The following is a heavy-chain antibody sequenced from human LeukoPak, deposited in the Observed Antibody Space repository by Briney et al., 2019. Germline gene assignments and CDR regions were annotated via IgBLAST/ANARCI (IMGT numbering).Heavy chain of an antibody. D-gene: IGHD6-19*01. J-gene: IGHJ4*02. CDR2: ISSSSSTI. CDR3: AKGSRAVAGPDPDY. CDR1: GFTFSSYS. V-gene: IGHV3-48*01. Sequence: PGGSLRLSCAASGFTFSSYSMNWVRQAPGKGLEWVSYISSSSSTIYYADSVKGRFTISRDNAKNSLYLQMNSLRAEDTAVYYCAKGSRAVAGPDPDYWGQGTLVTVSS.